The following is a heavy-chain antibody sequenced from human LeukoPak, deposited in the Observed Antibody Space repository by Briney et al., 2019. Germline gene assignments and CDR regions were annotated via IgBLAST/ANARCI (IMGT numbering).Heavy chain of an antibody. J-gene: IGHJ6*03. Sequence: SVKVSCKASGGTFSSYAISWVRQAPGQGLEWMGGIIPIFGTANYAQKFQGRVTITADKSTSTAYMELRSLRSDDTAVYYCAREVVVVPRPYYYMDVWGKGTTVTVSS. CDR1: GGTFSSYA. CDR2: IIPIFGTA. V-gene: IGHV1-69*06. CDR3: AREVVVVPRPYYYMDV. D-gene: IGHD2-2*01.